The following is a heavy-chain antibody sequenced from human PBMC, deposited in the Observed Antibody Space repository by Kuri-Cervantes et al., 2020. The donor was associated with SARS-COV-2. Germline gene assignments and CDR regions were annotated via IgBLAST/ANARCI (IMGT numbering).Heavy chain of an antibody. Sequence: ASVKVSCKASGYTFTSYGISWVRQAPGQGLEWTGIINPSGGSTSYAQKFQGRVTMTRDTSTSTVYMELSSLRSEDTAVYYCARGVSHIAAAGLYYFDYWGQGTLVTVSS. CDR2: INPSGGST. CDR1: GYTFTSYG. J-gene: IGHJ4*02. D-gene: IGHD6-13*01. CDR3: ARGVSHIAAAGLYYFDY. V-gene: IGHV1-46*01.